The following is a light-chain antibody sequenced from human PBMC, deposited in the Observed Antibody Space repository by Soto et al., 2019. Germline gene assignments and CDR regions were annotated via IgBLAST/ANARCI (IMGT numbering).Light chain of an antibody. V-gene: IGKV1-9*01. CDR1: QGISSF. CDR2: GAS. CDR3: QQLNSYPFT. Sequence: DIQLTQSPSFLSASVGDRVTITCRASQGISSFLAWYQQKPGKAPNLLIYGASTLQTGVPSRFSGSGSGTEFTLTISSLHPEDFATYYCQQLNSYPFTFGPGTKVD. J-gene: IGKJ3*01.